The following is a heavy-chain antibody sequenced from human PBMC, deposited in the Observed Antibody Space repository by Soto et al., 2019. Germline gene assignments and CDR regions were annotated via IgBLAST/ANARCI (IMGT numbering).Heavy chain of an antibody. D-gene: IGHD2-2*01. J-gene: IGHJ5*02. CDR1: GGSISSGDYY. CDR3: ARATIIAQPAARRGGFDP. Sequence: PSETLSLTCTVSGGSISSGDYYWTWIRQPPGKGLEWIGYIYYSGSTYYNPSLRSRSSISLDTSKNQFSLRLSSVTAADTAVYYCARATIIAQPAARRGGFDPWGQGTPVTVPS. CDR2: IYYSGST. V-gene: IGHV4-30-4*08.